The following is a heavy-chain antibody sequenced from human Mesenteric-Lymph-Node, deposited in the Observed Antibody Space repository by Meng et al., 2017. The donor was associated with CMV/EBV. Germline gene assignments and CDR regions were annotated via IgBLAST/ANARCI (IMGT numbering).Heavy chain of an antibody. V-gene: IGHV3-74*01. CDR3: AKDIGFFGGYYYYYGMDV. D-gene: IGHD3-3*01. CDR2: INSDGSST. J-gene: IGHJ6*02. Sequence: GESLKISCAASGFTFSSYWMHWVRQAPGKGLVWVSRINSDGSSTSYADSVKGRFTISRDNAKNTLYLQMNSLRAEDTALYYCAKDIGFFGGYYYYYGMDVWGQGTTVTVSS. CDR1: GFTFSSYW.